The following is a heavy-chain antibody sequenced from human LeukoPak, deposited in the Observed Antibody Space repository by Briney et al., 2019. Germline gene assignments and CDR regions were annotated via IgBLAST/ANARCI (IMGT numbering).Heavy chain of an antibody. V-gene: IGHV5-51*01. CDR3: ARCSGGSSYWFDP. Sequence: GESLKISCKGSGYRFTSYWIAWVRQMPGKGLEWMGVIYAGDSDTRYSPSFQGQVTISVDKSISTAYLQWSSLKASDTAMYYCARCSGGSSYWFDPWGQGTLVTVSS. CDR1: GYRFTSYW. D-gene: IGHD2-15*01. CDR2: IYAGDSDT. J-gene: IGHJ5*02.